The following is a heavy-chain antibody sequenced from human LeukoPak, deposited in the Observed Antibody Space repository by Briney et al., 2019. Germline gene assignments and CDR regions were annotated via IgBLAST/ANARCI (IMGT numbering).Heavy chain of an antibody. J-gene: IGHJ4*02. Sequence: ESSPALVKPTQTLTLTCTFSGFSLSTSGMRVSWIRQPPVKALEWLARIDWDDDKFYSTSLKTRLTISKDTSKNQVVLTMTNMDPVDTATYYCARSYPNYYDSSGYYDYWGQGTLVTVSS. D-gene: IGHD3-22*01. V-gene: IGHV2-70*04. CDR1: GFSLSTSGMR. CDR2: IDWDDDK. CDR3: ARSYPNYYDSSGYYDY.